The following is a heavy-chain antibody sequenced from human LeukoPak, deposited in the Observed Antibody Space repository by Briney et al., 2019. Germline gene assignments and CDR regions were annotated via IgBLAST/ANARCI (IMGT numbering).Heavy chain of an antibody. V-gene: IGHV4-59*01. CDR1: GVSISSYY. J-gene: IGHJ4*02. CDR3: ASIYCSSSSCYHVY. CDR2: IYYSEST. Sequence: SETLSLTCTVSGVSISSYYWSWIRQPPGKGLEWIGYIYYSESTNYNPSLKSRVTISEDTSKNQFSLKLSSVTAADTAVYFCASIYCSSSSCYHVYWGQGTLVTVSS. D-gene: IGHD2-2*01.